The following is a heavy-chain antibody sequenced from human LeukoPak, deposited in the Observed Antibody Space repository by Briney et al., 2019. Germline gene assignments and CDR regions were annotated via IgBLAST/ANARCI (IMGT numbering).Heavy chain of an antibody. CDR3: ARPRSAERDEDF. CDR1: GYSFANYW. Sequence: GESLKISCKASGYSFANYWIGWGRQVPGKGREWVAMINPGDTNMTYSPSCQAEGTISDDKSSSNAYLQCSSLKASDTAIYYCARPRSAERDEDFWGQGTLVTVSS. D-gene: IGHD1-1*01. V-gene: IGHV5-51*01. J-gene: IGHJ4*02. CDR2: INPGDTNM.